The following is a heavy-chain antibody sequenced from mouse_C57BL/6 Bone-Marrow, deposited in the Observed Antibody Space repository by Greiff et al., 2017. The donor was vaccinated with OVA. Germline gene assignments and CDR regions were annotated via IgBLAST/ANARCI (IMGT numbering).Heavy chain of an antibody. D-gene: IGHD1-1*01. CDR1: GYTFTSYW. CDR2: IDPSDSET. Sequence: QVQLKQPGAELVRPGSSVKLSCKASGYTFTSYWMHWVKQRPIQGLEWIGNIDPSDSETHYNQKFKDKATLTVDKSSSTAYMQLSSLTSEDSAVYYCARENYGSSYGYFDVWGTGTTVTVSS. J-gene: IGHJ1*03. CDR3: ARENYGSSYGYFDV. V-gene: IGHV1-52*01.